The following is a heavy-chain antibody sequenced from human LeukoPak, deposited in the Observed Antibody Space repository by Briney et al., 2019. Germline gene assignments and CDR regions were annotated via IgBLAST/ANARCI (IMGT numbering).Heavy chain of an antibody. CDR2: ISSSGSTI. CDR1: GFTFDDYW. V-gene: IGHV3-11*04. D-gene: IGHD3-10*02. CDR3: AELGITMIGGV. J-gene: IGHJ6*04. Sequence: GESLRLSCGASGFTFDDYWMSWVRQAPGKGLEWVSYISSSGSTIYYADSVKGRFTISRDNAKNSLYLQMNSLRAEDTAVYYCAELGITMIGGVWGKGTTVTISS.